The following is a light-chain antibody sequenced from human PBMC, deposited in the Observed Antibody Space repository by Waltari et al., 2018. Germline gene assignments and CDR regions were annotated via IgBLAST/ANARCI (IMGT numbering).Light chain of an antibody. V-gene: IGKV1-39*01. CDR1: QSIDSY. CDR3: RQSDSIPPLFT. J-gene: IGKJ3*01. Sequence: DMQMAQSPSPLSASVGDRVTITCRASQSIDSYLNWYYQKPGKAPKLLIYAASSLQSGGPSRFGGRGSGTDCTLTISSLQPEDFATYYCRQSDSIPPLFTFGPGTKVDIK. CDR2: AAS.